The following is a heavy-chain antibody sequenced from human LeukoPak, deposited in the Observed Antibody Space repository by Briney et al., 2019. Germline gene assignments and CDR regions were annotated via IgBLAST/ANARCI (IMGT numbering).Heavy chain of an antibody. CDR2: ISSSSSYI. Sequence: GGSLRLSCAASGFTFSSYSMNWVRQAPGKGLEWVSSISSSSSYIYYADSVKGRFTTSRDNAKNSLYLQMNSLRAEDTAVYYCARDSMVRGVIITPLDYWGQGTLVTVSP. V-gene: IGHV3-21*04. CDR1: GFTFSSYS. D-gene: IGHD3-10*01. CDR3: ARDSMVRGVIITPLDY. J-gene: IGHJ4*02.